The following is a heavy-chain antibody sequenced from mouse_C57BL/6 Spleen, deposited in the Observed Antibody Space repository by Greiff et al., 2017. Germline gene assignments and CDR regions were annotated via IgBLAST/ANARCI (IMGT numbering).Heavy chain of an antibody. CDR2: IDPSDSYT. CDR1: GYTFTSYW. D-gene: IGHD1-1*01. CDR3: ARSPDYYGSLDY. V-gene: IGHV1-69*01. Sequence: VQLQQPGAELVMPGASVKLSCKASGYTFTSYWMHWVKQRPGQGLEWIGEIDPSDSYTNYNQKFKGKSTLTVDKSSSTAYMQLSSLTSEDSAVYYCARSPDYYGSLDYWGQGTTLTVSS. J-gene: IGHJ2*01.